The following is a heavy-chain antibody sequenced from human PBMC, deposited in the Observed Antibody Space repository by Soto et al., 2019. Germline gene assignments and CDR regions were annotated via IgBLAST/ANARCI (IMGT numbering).Heavy chain of an antibody. J-gene: IGHJ4*02. D-gene: IGHD6-19*01. Sequence: EVQLVESGGGLVQPGGSLRLSCAASGFIFSDHFMEWVRKAPGKGLEWVGHAKNKIGHYMTGYAASVKGRFTSCRNESNYSLFLQMNSLATEDTVVYYCTTPQRSSSDWHYYWGQGILVTVSS. CDR2: AKNKIGHYMT. CDR3: TTPQRSSSDWHYY. CDR1: GFIFSDHF. V-gene: IGHV3-72*01.